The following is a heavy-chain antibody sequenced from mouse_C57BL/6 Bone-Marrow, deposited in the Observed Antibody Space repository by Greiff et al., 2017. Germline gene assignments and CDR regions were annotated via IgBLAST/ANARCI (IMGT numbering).Heavy chain of an antibody. CDR1: GFNIKNTY. J-gene: IGHJ3*01. V-gene: IGHV14-3*01. CDR3: ARDCYYGSRGAWFAY. CDR2: IDPANGNT. D-gene: IGHD1-1*01. Sequence: VQLQQSVAELVRPGASVKLSCTASGFNIKNTYMHWVKQRPEQGLEWIGRIDPANGNTKYAPKFQGKATLTADRSSNTAYLQLSSLTSEDTALYYCARDCYYGSRGAWFAYWGQGTLVTVSA.